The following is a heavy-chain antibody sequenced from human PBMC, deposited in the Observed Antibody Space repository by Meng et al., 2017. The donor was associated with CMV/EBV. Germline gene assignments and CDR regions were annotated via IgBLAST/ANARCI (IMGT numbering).Heavy chain of an antibody. D-gene: IGHD2-2*01. CDR1: GGTFSSYA. CDR2: IIPILGIA. V-gene: IGHV1-69*10. Sequence: SVKVSCKASGGTFSSYAISWVRQAPGQGLEWMGGIIPILGIANYAQKFQGRVTITADKSTSTAYMELSSLRSEDTAVYYCASGGLGLGYCSSTSCSYYYGMDVWGQGTMVTVSS. J-gene: IGHJ6*02. CDR3: ASGGLGLGYCSSTSCSYYYGMDV.